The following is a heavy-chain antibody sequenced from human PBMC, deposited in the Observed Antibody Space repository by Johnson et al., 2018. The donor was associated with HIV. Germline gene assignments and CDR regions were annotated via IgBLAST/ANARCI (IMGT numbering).Heavy chain of an antibody. J-gene: IGHJ3*02. V-gene: IGHV3-20*04. CDR2: MGWNDGTT. D-gene: IGHD6-13*01. CDR3: ARDHTGIAAAGNAFEI. Sequence: VQLVESGGGVVRPGGSLRLSCAASGFTFDHYVMTWVRQIPGKGLEWVCGMGWNDGTTGYADSVKGRFTISRDNAKNSLYLQMNSLRAEDTAVYYCARDHTGIAAAGNAFEIWGQGTMVTVSS. CDR1: GFTFDHYV.